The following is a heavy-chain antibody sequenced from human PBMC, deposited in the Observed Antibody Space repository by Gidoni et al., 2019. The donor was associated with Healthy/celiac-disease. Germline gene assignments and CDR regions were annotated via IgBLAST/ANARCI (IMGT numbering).Heavy chain of an antibody. CDR1: GGSFRGYY. J-gene: IGHJ4*02. Sequence: QVQLQQWGAGLLKPSETLSLTCAVSGGSFRGYYWSWIRQPPGKGLEWIGEINHSGSTNYNPSLKSRVTISVDTFKNQFSLKLSSVTAADTAVYYCARGRGYSGYDNLTWFDYWGQGTLVTVSS. D-gene: IGHD5-12*01. V-gene: IGHV4-34*01. CDR3: ARGRGYSGYDNLTWFDY. CDR2: INHSGST.